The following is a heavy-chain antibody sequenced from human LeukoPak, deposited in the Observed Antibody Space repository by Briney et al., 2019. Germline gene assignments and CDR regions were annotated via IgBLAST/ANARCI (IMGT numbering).Heavy chain of an antibody. J-gene: IGHJ4*02. Sequence: GRSLRLSCAASGFTFDDYAMHWVRQAPGKGLEWVSGISWNSGSIGYADSVKGRFTISRDNAKNSLYLQMNSLRAEDTAVYYCARDGAAVAGTSDYWGQGTLVTVSS. CDR1: GFTFDDYA. CDR2: ISWNSGSI. D-gene: IGHD6-19*01. CDR3: ARDGAAVAGTSDY. V-gene: IGHV3-9*01.